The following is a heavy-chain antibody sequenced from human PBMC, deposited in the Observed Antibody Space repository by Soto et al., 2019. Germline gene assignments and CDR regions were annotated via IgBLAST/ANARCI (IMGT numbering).Heavy chain of an antibody. V-gene: IGHV3-33*01. J-gene: IGHJ6*02. Sequence: GGSLRLSCAASGFTFSIHAMHWVRQAPGKGLEWVAVIWNDGSNKYYADSVKGRFTISRDNSKNTIYLQMNSLRAEDAAVYYCARAEGMIIVVSLLMDVWGQGTTVTVSS. CDR2: IWNDGSNK. D-gene: IGHD3-22*01. CDR3: ARAEGMIIVVSLLMDV. CDR1: GFTFSIHA.